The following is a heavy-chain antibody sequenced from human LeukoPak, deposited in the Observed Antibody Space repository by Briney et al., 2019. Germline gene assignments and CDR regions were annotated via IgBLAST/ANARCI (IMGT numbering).Heavy chain of an antibody. V-gene: IGHV3-33*06. J-gene: IGHJ4*02. D-gene: IGHD1-26*01. CDR3: AKDRWNSGSPTGYFDY. CDR2: IWYDGTIK. CDR1: GVSFSSYG. Sequence: GGSLRLSCAASGVSFSSYGMHWVRQAPGKGLDWVAVIWYDGTIKYYGDSVKGRFTISRDNSNNMLYLQMNSLRAEDSAVYYCAKDRWNSGSPTGYFDYWSQGTLVTVSS.